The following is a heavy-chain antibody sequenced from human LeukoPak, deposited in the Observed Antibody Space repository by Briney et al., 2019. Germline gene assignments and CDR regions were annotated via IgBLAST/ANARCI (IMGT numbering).Heavy chain of an antibody. CDR1: GFTFSSYS. Sequence: PGGSLRLSCAASGFTFSSYSMSWVRQAPGKGLEWVSSISSSSSYIYYADSVKGRFTISRDNAKNPLYLQMNSLRAEDTAVYYCARDTRRREYYDFWSGYYLCHYWGRRTRVTL. CDR3: ARDTRRREYYDFWSGYYLCHY. J-gene: IGHJ4*02. V-gene: IGHV3-21*01. CDR2: ISSSSSYI. D-gene: IGHD3-3*01.